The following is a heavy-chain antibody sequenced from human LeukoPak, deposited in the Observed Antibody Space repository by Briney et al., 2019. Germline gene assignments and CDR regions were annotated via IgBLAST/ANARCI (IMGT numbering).Heavy chain of an antibody. J-gene: IGHJ4*02. CDR1: GFSIRRGYS. D-gene: IGHD5-24*01. CDR3: ARARREMVDY. V-gene: IGHV4-38-2*02. Sequence: SETLSLTCTVSGFSIRRGYSWAWIRQPPGKGLEWIGSIYHSGSTYYNPSLKSRVTISVDTSKNQFSLKLSSVTAADTAVYYCARARREMVDYWGQGTLVTVSS. CDR2: IYHSGST.